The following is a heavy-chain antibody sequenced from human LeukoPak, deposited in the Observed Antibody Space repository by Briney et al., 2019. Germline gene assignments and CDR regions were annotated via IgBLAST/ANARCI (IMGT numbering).Heavy chain of an antibody. CDR3: ARGNIPGAGRFDP. D-gene: IGHD6-13*01. Sequence: GGPLRLSCAASGFTFSSFWMAWVRQAPGKGLEWVANIKQDGAEKFYVDSVKGRFTISRDNAKNSVYLEMNSLRVEDTAVYYWARGNIPGAGRFDPWGQGTLVTVSS. V-gene: IGHV3-7*01. CDR2: IKQDGAEK. CDR1: GFTFSSFW. J-gene: IGHJ5*02.